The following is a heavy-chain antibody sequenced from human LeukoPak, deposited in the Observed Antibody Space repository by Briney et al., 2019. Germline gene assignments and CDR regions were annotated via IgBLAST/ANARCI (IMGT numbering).Heavy chain of an antibody. D-gene: IGHD2-8*02. CDR2: IWYDGSKK. J-gene: IGHJ3*01. CDR1: GFTFSSYG. V-gene: IGHV3-33*01. CDR3: ARWNGGVRAFDV. Sequence: GGSLRLSCAPSGFTFSSYGMHWVRPAPGKGLEWVAVIWYDGSKKYYADSVKGRFTISRDNSKNTLFLQMNSLRVEDTAVYYCARWNGGVRAFDVWGQGTMVTVSS.